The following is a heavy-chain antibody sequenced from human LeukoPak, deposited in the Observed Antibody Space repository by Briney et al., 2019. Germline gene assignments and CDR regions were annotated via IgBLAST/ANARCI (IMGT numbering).Heavy chain of an antibody. V-gene: IGHV4-30-4*01. D-gene: IGHD3-10*01. J-gene: IGHJ5*02. Sequence: PSQTLSLTCTVSGGSISSDNYQWSWIRRPPGKGLEWIGYINYSGSTYYNPSLKSRVTISVDTSKNHFSLKLSSVTAADTAVYYCARYGSGSTWFDPWGQGTLVTVSS. CDR2: INYSGST. CDR3: ARYGSGSTWFDP. CDR1: GGSISSDNYQ.